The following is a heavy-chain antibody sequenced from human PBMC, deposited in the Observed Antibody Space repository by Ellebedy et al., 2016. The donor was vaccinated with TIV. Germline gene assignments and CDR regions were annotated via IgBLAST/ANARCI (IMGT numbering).Heavy chain of an antibody. J-gene: IGHJ4*02. CDR2: ISTTGRM. V-gene: IGHV4-4*07. CDR3: VRDDTVGNFDY. CDR1: GDSMRTYF. Sequence: MPSETLSLTCSVSGDSMRTYFWTWIRQSAGKGLEWLGRISTTGRMSTNPSLESRVSITVDTSKNQFSLILRSVTAADTAVYFCVRDDTVGNFDYWGQGAPVIVSS. D-gene: IGHD4-23*01.